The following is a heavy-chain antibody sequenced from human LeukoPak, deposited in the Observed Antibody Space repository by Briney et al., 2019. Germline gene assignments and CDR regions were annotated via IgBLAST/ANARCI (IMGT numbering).Heavy chain of an antibody. CDR2: ISGSGGST. Sequence: GGSLRLSCAASGFTFSSYAMSWVRQAPGKGLEWVSAISGSGGSTYYADSVKGRFTISRDNSKKTLYLQMNRRKAEDTAVYYYAKAANSVVVPAAISGGALDNWGQGTMVTVCS. J-gene: IGHJ3*02. CDR3: AKAANSVVVPAAISGGALDN. V-gene: IGHV3-23*01. D-gene: IGHD2-2*01. CDR1: GFTFSSYA.